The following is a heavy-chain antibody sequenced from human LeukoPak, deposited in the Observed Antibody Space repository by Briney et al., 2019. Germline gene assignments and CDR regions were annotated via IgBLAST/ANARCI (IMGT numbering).Heavy chain of an antibody. CDR1: GGSISSSSYY. CDR2: IYYSGST. D-gene: IGHD3-10*01. CDR3: ATHSGSWFGELLWVYWFDP. J-gene: IGHJ5*02. Sequence: SETLSLTCTVSGGSISSSSYYWGWTRQPPGKGLEWIGSIYYSGSTYYNPSLKSRVTISVDTSKNQFSLKLSSVTAADTAVYYCATHSGSWFGELLWVYWFDPWGQGTLVTVSS. V-gene: IGHV4-39*01.